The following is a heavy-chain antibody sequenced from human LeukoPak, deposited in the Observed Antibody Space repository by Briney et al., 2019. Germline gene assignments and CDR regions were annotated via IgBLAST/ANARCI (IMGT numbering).Heavy chain of an antibody. CDR2: INPNSGGT. CDR3: ARGAWSGSAYTALYYFDS. CDR1: GYTFTGYY. J-gene: IGHJ4*02. D-gene: IGHD3-16*01. Sequence: GASVKVSCKASGYTFTGYYMHWVRQAPGQGLEWMGWINPNSGGTNYAQKFQDRVTMTRGTSISTAYMELTSLRSEDTAVYYCARGAWSGSAYTALYYFDSWGQGTLVTVSS. V-gene: IGHV1-2*02.